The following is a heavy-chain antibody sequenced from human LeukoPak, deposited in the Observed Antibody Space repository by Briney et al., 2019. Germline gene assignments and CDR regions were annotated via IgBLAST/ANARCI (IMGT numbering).Heavy chain of an antibody. CDR3: ARDQYSSTWYRGAFDV. V-gene: IGHV3-74*01. D-gene: IGHD6-13*01. J-gene: IGHJ3*01. CDR1: GFTFTTSW. Sequence: GGSLRLSCAASGFTFTTSWMHCFRQVPGKGLVWVSRIESDGTSTTYADSVKGRFTISRDNAKNTLYLQMNSLRAEDTAVYYCARDQYSSTWYRGAFDVWGQGTMVSVSS. CDR2: IESDGTST.